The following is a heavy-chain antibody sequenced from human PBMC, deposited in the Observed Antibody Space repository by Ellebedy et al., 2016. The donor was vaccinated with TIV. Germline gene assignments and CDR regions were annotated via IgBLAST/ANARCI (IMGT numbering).Heavy chain of an antibody. J-gene: IGHJ4*02. CDR1: GASFSGYY. Sequence: SETLSLXCTVYGASFSGYYWSWIRQPPGKGLEWIGEVNPSGSTNYNPSLKSRLTVSLDTSKNQFSLKLTSVTAADTAVYYCVRGRIGVAEFGHWGQGILVTVSS. D-gene: IGHD6-19*01. CDR2: VNPSGST. CDR3: VRGRIGVAEFGH. V-gene: IGHV4-34*01.